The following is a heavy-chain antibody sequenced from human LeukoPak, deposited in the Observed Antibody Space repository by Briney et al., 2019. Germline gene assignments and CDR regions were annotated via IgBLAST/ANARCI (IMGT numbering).Heavy chain of an antibody. CDR2: INPNSGGT. D-gene: IGHD3-3*01. V-gene: IGHV1-2*02. CDR1: GYTFTGYY. Sequence: ASVKVSCKASGYTFTGYYMHWVRQAPGQGLDWMGWINPNSGGTNYAQKFQGRVTMTRDTSISIAYMELSRLRSDDTAVYYCARDTARITIFGVAKYMDVRGKGTTVTVSS. J-gene: IGHJ6*03. CDR3: ARDTARITIFGVAKYMDV.